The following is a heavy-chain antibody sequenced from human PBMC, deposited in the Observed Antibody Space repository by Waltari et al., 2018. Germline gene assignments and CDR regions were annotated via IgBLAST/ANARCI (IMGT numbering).Heavy chain of an antibody. CDR3: ARTNSEGACDI. CDR1: GFIFTDYE. J-gene: IGHJ3*02. Sequence: QVQMVQSGAEVKKPGASVRDSCKTSGFIFTDYEINWVRQATGHGLEWIGWRNVNACYTVSGQMFECRVALTRDTATNTAYLVLSSLTSEDTTVYFCARTNSEGACDIWGQGTVVTVSS. V-gene: IGHV1-8*01. CDR2: RNVNACYT.